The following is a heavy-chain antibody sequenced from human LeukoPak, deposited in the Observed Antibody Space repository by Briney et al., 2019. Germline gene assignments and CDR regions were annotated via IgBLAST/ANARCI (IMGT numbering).Heavy chain of an antibody. CDR3: AKDGSRRLGIAVD. D-gene: IGHD6-19*01. CDR1: GYTFTSYD. Sequence: SVKVSCKASGYTFTSYDINWVRQATGQGLEWMGWMNPNSGNTGYAQKFQGRVTMTRNTSISTAYMELSSLRSEDTAVYYCAKDGSRRLGIAVDWGQGTLVTVSS. V-gene: IGHV1-8*01. J-gene: IGHJ4*02. CDR2: MNPNSGNT.